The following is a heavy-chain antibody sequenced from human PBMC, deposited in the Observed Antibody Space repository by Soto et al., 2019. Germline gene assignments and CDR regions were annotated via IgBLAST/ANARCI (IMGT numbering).Heavy chain of an antibody. CDR1: GESISSSSYN. Sequence: SETLSLTCIVSGESISSSSYNWGWIRQPPGKGLEWIGSIYYSGRTYYNPSFKSRATTSIDTSKNQLSLKLSSVTATDAAVYYCARQGTTVFNQDYYDYWGQGALVTVSS. J-gene: IGHJ4*02. CDR2: IYYSGRT. D-gene: IGHD4-17*01. CDR3: ARQGTTVFNQDYYDY. V-gene: IGHV4-39*01.